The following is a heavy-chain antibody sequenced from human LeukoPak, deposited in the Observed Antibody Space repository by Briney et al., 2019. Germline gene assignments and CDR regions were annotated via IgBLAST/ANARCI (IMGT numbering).Heavy chain of an antibody. CDR2: IYYSGST. Sequence: SETLSLTCTVSGGSISSSSYYWGWIRQPPGKGLEWIGSIYYSGSTYYNPSLKSRVTISVDTSKNQFSLKLSSVTAADTAVYYCAGGRDEGSSGWYYFDYWGQGTLVTVSS. CDR3: AGGRDEGSSGWYYFDY. CDR1: GGSISSSSYY. D-gene: IGHD6-19*01. V-gene: IGHV4-39*07. J-gene: IGHJ4*02.